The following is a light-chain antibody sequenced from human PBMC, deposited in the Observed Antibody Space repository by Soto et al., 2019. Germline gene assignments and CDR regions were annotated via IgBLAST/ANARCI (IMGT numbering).Light chain of an antibody. CDR2: DAS. Sequence: DIQMTQSPSSLSASVGDRVTITCQASQDISNYLNWYQQKPGKAPKLLIYDASNLETGVPSRFSGSGSGTDFTFTISSLQPEEIATYYCQQYDNRPITFGQGTRLEIK. CDR1: QDISNY. V-gene: IGKV1-33*01. J-gene: IGKJ5*01. CDR3: QQYDNRPIT.